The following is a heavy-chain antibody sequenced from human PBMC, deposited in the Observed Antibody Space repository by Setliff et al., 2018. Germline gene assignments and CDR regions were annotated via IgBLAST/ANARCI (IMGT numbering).Heavy chain of an antibody. CDR2: IYTSWST. Sequence: TLSLTCTVSDDSISSRHYYWSWIRQSAGKGLGWIGHIYTSWSTVYNPSLKSRVTMSVDTSKNQFSLELTSVTAADTAVYYCARMSGFLYLDVWGNGTTVTVSS. CDR3: ARMSGFLYLDV. V-gene: IGHV4-61*09. J-gene: IGHJ6*03. D-gene: IGHD3-3*01. CDR1: DDSISSRHYY.